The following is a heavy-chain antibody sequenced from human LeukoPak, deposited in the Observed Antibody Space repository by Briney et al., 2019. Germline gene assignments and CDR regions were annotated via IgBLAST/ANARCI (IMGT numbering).Heavy chain of an antibody. D-gene: IGHD5-18*01. CDR3: ARPIQEYYYYYGMDV. Sequence: PSETLSLTCIVSGGSISSSRYYWGWIRQPPGKGLEWIGNIYYSGSTYYHPSLKSRVTISVDTSKIQFSLKLRSVTAADTAVYYCARPIQEYYYYYGMDVWGQGTTVTVS. CDR1: GGSISSSRYY. J-gene: IGHJ6*02. CDR2: IYYSGST. V-gene: IGHV4-39*01.